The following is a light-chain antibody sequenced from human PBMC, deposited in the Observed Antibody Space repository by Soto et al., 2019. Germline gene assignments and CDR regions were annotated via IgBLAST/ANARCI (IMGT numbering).Light chain of an antibody. Sequence: EIVLTQSPGTLSLSPGERATLSCRASQSVSSSYLAWYQQKPGQAPRLLIYGASSRASGIPDRFRGSGSGTDFTLTISRLEPEDFAVYYCLHYGTSTVTFGQGTKVDIK. J-gene: IGKJ1*01. CDR1: QSVSSSY. CDR3: LHYGTSTVT. V-gene: IGKV3-20*01. CDR2: GAS.